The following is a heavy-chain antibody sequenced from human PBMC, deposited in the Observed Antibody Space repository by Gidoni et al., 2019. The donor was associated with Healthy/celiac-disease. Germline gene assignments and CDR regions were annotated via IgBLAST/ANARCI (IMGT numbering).Heavy chain of an antibody. V-gene: IGHV3-11*06. D-gene: IGHD3-22*01. CDR3: ARTGRGSGYPTPFDY. CDR1: GFTFSDYY. J-gene: IGHJ4*02. Sequence: QVQLVESGGGLVKPGGSLRLSCAAPGFTFSDYYMSWIRQAPGKGLEWVSYISSSSSYTNYADSVKGRFTISRDNAKNSLYLQMNSLRAEDTAVYYCARTGRGSGYPTPFDYWGQGTLVTVSS. CDR2: ISSSSSYT.